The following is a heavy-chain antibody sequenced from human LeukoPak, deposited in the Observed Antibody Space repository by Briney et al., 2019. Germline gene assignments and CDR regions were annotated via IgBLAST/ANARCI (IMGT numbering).Heavy chain of an antibody. CDR1: GYTFTSYG. Sequence: GPVKVSCKASGYTFTSYGISWVRQAPGQGLEWMGWISAYNGNTNYAQKLQGRVTMTTDTSTSTAYMELRSLRSDDTAVYYCARDRVFYGAKYYFDHWGQGTLVTVSS. V-gene: IGHV1-18*01. D-gene: IGHD4-17*01. J-gene: IGHJ4*02. CDR2: ISAYNGNT. CDR3: ARDRVFYGAKYYFDH.